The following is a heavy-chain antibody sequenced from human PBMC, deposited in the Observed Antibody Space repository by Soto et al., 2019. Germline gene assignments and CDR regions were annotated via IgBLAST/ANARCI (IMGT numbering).Heavy chain of an antibody. CDR2: IHHSGST. D-gene: IGHD2-21*01. Sequence: SETLSLTCTVSGASIRSYYWSWIRQPPGKGLEWIGFIHHSGSTNYNPSLKSRLTMSVDTSKNQFSLKLSSVTAADTAVYYCARRWGGTFDYWGQGTLVTVSS. CDR3: ARRWGGTFDY. CDR1: GASIRSYY. J-gene: IGHJ4*02. V-gene: IGHV4-59*01.